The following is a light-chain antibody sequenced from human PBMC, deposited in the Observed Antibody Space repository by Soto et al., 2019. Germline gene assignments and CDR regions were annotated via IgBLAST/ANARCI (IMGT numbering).Light chain of an antibody. Sequence: QSVLTQPASVSGSPEQSITISCTGTSSDVAGYNFASGYQHHPGKAPRLLIYEVSKRPSGISNRFSGSKSGNTATLTISGLQAEDEAEYYCNSYTITSARVFGTGTKVTVL. CDR1: SSDVAGYNF. J-gene: IGLJ1*01. V-gene: IGLV2-14*01. CDR2: EVS. CDR3: NSYTITSARV.